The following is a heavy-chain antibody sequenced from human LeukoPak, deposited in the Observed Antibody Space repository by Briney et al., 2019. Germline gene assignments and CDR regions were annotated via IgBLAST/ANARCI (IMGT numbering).Heavy chain of an antibody. CDR3: ARAAYSSTWYSRYFDL. D-gene: IGHD6-13*01. J-gene: IGHJ2*01. Sequence: SETLSLTCTVSGYSISSGHYWGWIRQPPGKGLEWIGSMYHSGSTYYNPPLKSRVTISEDTSKNQFSLKLRSVTAADTAVYYCARAAYSSTWYSRYFDLWGRGTLVTVSS. CDR2: MYHSGST. V-gene: IGHV4-38-2*02. CDR1: GYSISSGHY.